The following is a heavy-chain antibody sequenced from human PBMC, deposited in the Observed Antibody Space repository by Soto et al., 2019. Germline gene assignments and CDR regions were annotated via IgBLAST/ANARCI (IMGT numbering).Heavy chain of an antibody. V-gene: IGHV3-21*01. CDR1: GFTFSSYS. J-gene: IGHJ6*04. CDR2: ISSSSSYI. D-gene: IGHD2-2*01. CDR3: ARDHTLAVEPPATNPGMAV. Sequence: PGGSLRLSCAASGFTFSSYSMNWVRQAPGKGLEWVSSISSSSSYIYYADSVKGRFTISRDNAKNSLYLQMNSLRAEDTAVYYCARDHTLAVEPPATNPGMAVWGEGTTVTVSS.